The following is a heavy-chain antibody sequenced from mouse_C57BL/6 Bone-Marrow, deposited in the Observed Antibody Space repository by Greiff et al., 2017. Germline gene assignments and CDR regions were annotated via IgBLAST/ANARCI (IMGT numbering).Heavy chain of an antibody. V-gene: IGHV1-64*01. CDR3: AATTVVATPFDY. J-gene: IGHJ2*01. CDR1: GYTFTSYW. CDR2: IHPNSGST. D-gene: IGHD1-1*01. Sequence: QVQLQQPGAELVKPGASVKLSCKASGYTFTSYWMHWVKQRPGQGLEWIGMIHPNSGSTNYNEKFKSKATLTVDKSSSTAYMQLSSLTSEDSAVYYCAATTVVATPFDYWGQGTTLTVSS.